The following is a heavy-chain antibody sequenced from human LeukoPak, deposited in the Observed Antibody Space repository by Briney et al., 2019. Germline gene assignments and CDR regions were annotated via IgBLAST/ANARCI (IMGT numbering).Heavy chain of an antibody. CDR3: ARGLYSSRTKPIDY. CDR1: GYTFTSYY. V-gene: IGHV1-2*02. D-gene: IGHD6-13*01. J-gene: IGHJ4*02. Sequence: GASVKVSCKASGYTFTSYYMHWVRQAPGQGLEWMGWINPNSGGTNYAQKFQGRVTMTRDTSISTAYMELSRLRSDDTAVYYCARGLYSSRTKPIDYWGQGTLVTVSS. CDR2: INPNSGGT.